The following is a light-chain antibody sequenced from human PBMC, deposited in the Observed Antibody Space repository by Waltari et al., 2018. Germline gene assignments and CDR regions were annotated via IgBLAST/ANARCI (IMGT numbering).Light chain of an antibody. CDR3: CSYAGSSTYV. Sequence: QSALPQPASVSGSPGQSITISCTGTSSAVGCYNLVSWYQQHPGKAPKLMIYEGSKRPSGVSNRFSGSKSGNTASLTISGLQAEDEADYYCCSYAGSSTYVFGTGTKVTVL. CDR2: EGS. CDR1: SSAVGCYNL. J-gene: IGLJ1*01. V-gene: IGLV2-23*01.